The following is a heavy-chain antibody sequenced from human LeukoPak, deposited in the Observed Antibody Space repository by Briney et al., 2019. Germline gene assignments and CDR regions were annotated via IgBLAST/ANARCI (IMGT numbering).Heavy chain of an antibody. Sequence: ASVKVSCKASGYTFTGYYMHWVRQAPGQGREWMGWINPNSGGTNYAQKFQGRVTMTRDTSISTAYMELSRLRSDDTAVYYCAREGIAAALGDYWGQGTLVTVSS. CDR1: GYTFTGYY. CDR2: INPNSGGT. V-gene: IGHV1-2*02. J-gene: IGHJ4*02. CDR3: AREGIAAALGDY. D-gene: IGHD6-13*01.